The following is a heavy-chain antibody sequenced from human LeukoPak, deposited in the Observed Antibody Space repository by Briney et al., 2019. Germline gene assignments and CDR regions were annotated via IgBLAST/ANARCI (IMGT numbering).Heavy chain of an antibody. V-gene: IGHV3-15*01. D-gene: IGHD3-10*01. J-gene: IGHJ4*02. CDR2: IKSKTDGGTT. CDR1: GFTFSNAW. CDR3: TTDPETYYYGSGTRGDY. Sequence: GGSLRLFCAASGFTFSNAWMSWVRQAPGKGLEWVGRIKSKTDGGTTDYAAPVKGRFTISRDDSKNTLYLQMNSLKTEDTAVYYCTTDPETYYYGSGTRGDYWGQGTLVTVSS.